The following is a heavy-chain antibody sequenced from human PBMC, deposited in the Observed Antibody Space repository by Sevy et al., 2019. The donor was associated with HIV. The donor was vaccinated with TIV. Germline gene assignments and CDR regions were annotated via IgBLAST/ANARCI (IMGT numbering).Heavy chain of an antibody. J-gene: IGHJ6*02. Sequence: SETLSLTCTVSGGSVSSGRYYWIWIRQPPGKGLEWIGNFYDSGRTKYHPSLKSRVTIAVDMSKNLFSLKLTSVTAADTGVYYCARHGAVQLAYGMDVWGQGTRVTVSS. CDR1: GGSVSSGRYY. CDR2: FYDSGRT. V-gene: IGHV4-61*03. CDR3: ARHGAVQLAYGMDV. D-gene: IGHD1-1*01.